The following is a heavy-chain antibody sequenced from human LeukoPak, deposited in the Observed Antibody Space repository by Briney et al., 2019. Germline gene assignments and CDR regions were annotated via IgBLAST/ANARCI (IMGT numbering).Heavy chain of an antibody. CDR1: GFTFRSYS. CDR2: ISSSSTYI. Sequence: PGGSLRLSCAASGFTFRSYSMNWVRQAPGKGLEWVSSISSSSTYIYYADSVKGRFTISRDNANNSLYLQMNSLRADDTAVYYCARDLNYDILTGSLRAYLDSWGQGTLVTVSS. D-gene: IGHD3-9*01. V-gene: IGHV3-21*01. CDR3: ARDLNYDILTGSLRAYLDS. J-gene: IGHJ4*02.